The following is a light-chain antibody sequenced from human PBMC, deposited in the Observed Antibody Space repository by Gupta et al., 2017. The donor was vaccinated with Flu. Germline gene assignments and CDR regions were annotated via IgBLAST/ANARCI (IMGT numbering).Light chain of an antibody. J-gene: IGKJ1*01. V-gene: IGKV2-24*01. CDR3: RQAEYLPWT. CDR1: QSLVSSDGNIY. Sequence: IVLTQTPLSSLVSLGQPASISCRSSQSLVSSDGNIYLHWIHQRPGQPPRLLIYKSSNRFSGVPDRFSGSGAGTEFQLQISRVEPEDVGVYYCRQAEYLPWTFGQGTKVEIK. CDR2: KSS.